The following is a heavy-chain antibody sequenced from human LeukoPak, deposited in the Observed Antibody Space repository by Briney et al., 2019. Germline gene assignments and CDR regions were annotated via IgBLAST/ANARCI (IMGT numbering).Heavy chain of an antibody. V-gene: IGHV4-34*01. Sequence: SETLSLTCAVYGGSFSGYYWSWIRQPPGKGLEWIWEINHSGSTNYNPSLKSRVTISVDTSKNQFSLKLSSVTAADTAVYYCARGGGTNQFDYWGQGTLVTVSS. CDR3: ARGGGTNQFDY. J-gene: IGHJ4*02. D-gene: IGHD2-2*01. CDR1: GGSFSGYY. CDR2: INHSGST.